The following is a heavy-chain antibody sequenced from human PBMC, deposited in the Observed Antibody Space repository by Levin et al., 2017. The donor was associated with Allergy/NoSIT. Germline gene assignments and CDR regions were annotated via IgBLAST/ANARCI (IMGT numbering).Heavy chain of an antibody. J-gene: IGHJ3*01. CDR1: TFTFRSYA. V-gene: IGHV3-30-3*01. Sequence: SGGSLRLSCAASTFTFRSYAMLWVRQAPGKGLEWVAVISFDGSKKHYADSVKGRFTISRDNSKNTLYLQTNSLRDEDTAVYYCARQETAMFDAFDLWGQGTMVAVSS. CDR3: ARQETAMFDAFDL. D-gene: IGHD5-18*01. CDR2: ISFDGSKK.